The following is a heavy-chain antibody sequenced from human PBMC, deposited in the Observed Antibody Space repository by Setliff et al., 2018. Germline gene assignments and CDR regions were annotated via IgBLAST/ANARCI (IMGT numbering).Heavy chain of an antibody. V-gene: IGHV4-39*07. CDR3: ARASYDSSGYPSDY. CDR1: GASISTNSYY. Sequence: SETLSLTCTVSGASISTNSYYWGWIRQPPGKGLEWIGSIYHSGSTYYNPSLKSRVTISVDTSKNQFSLKLSSVTAADTAVYYCARASYDSSGYPSDYWGQGTLVTVSS. CDR2: IYHSGST. J-gene: IGHJ4*02. D-gene: IGHD3-22*01.